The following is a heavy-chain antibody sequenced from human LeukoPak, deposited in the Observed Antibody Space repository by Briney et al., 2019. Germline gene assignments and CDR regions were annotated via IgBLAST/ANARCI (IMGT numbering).Heavy chain of an antibody. CDR2: INHSGST. CDR3: ARAHVTIFGVVIPFSGDWFDP. Sequence: GSLRLSFAASGFTFSSYAMSWVRQAPGKGLEWIGEINHSGSTNYNPSLKSRVTISVDTSKNQFSLKLSSVTAADTAVYYCARAHVTIFGVVIPFSGDWFDPWGQGTLVTVSS. CDR1: GFTFSSYA. V-gene: IGHV4-34*01. J-gene: IGHJ5*02. D-gene: IGHD3-3*01.